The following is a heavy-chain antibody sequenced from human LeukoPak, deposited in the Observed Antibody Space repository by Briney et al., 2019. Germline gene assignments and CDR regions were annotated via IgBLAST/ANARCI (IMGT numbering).Heavy chain of an antibody. J-gene: IGHJ4*02. CDR1: GYTFTSYD. CDR3: ARGRTVPKPGGLDY. Sequence: ASVKVSCKASGYTFTSYDINWVRQAIGQGLEWMGWMNPNSGNTGYAQKFQGRVTMTRNTSISTAYMELSSLRSEDTAVYYCARGRTVPKPGGLDYWGQGTLVTVSS. D-gene: IGHD3-10*01. V-gene: IGHV1-8*01. CDR2: MNPNSGNT.